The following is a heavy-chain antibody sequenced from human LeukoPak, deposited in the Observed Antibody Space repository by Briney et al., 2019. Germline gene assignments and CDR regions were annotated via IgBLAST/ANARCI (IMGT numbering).Heavy chain of an antibody. CDR2: ISSNSNTI. Sequence: GGSLRLSCTAPGFSLTDYYMSWIRQAPGKGLEWVSYISSNSNTIRYADSVRGRFTISRDNSRDSVFLQMNDLRVEDTAVYYCTRTSIRGYSYGSDSWGQGTRVTVSS. CDR1: GFSLTDYY. CDR3: TRTSIRGYSYGSDS. J-gene: IGHJ4*02. V-gene: IGHV3-11*04. D-gene: IGHD5-18*01.